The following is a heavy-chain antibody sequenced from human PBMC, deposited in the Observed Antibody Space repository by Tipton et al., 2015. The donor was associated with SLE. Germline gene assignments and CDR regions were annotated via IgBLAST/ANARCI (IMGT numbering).Heavy chain of an antibody. CDR3: ARGGGDFGLKN. V-gene: IGHV4-31*03. Sequence: TLSLTCSVSGGSISSGGYYWSWIRQHPGKGLEWIGYSHYSENTYYNTSLKSRVTISVDTSKNQFSLKLSSVTAADTAVYYCARGGGDFGLKNWGQGTLVTVSS. CDR1: GGSISSGGYY. D-gene: IGHD3/OR15-3a*01. CDR2: SHYSENT. J-gene: IGHJ4*02.